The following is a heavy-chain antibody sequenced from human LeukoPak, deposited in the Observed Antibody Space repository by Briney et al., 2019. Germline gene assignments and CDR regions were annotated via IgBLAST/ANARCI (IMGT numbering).Heavy chain of an antibody. CDR2: IYSGGST. Sequence: GGSLRLSCAASGFTFSSYSMNWVRQAPGKGLEWVSVIYSGGSTYYADSVKGRFTISRDNSKNTLYLQMNSLRAEDTAVYYCARAAFSSGYYRYFDYWGQGTLVTVSS. V-gene: IGHV3-53*01. D-gene: IGHD3-22*01. CDR1: GFTFSSYS. J-gene: IGHJ4*02. CDR3: ARAAFSSGYYRYFDY.